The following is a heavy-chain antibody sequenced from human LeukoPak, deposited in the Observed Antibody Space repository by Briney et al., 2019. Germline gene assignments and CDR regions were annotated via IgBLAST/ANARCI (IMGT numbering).Heavy chain of an antibody. CDR1: GYTFTSYG. D-gene: IGHD6-6*01. CDR2: ISAYNGNT. V-gene: IGHV1-18*01. Sequence: WASVKVSCKASGYTFTSYGISWVRQAPGQGLEWMGWISAYNGNTNYAQKLQGRVTMTTDTSTSTAYMKLRSLRSDDTAVYYCARDRRQLEWGYWGQGTLVTVSS. CDR3: ARDRRQLEWGY. J-gene: IGHJ4*02.